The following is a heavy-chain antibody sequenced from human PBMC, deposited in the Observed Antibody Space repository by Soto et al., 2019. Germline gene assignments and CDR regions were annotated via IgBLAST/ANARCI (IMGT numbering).Heavy chain of an antibody. CDR1: GYTFTGYY. V-gene: IGHV1-2*04. J-gene: IGHJ4*02. D-gene: IGHD3-22*01. CDR3: ARGEYYYDSSDLDY. CDR2: INPNSGGT. Sequence: ASVKVSCKASGYTFTGYYMHCVRQSPGQGLEWMGWINPNSGGTNYAQKFQGWVTMTRDTSISTAYMELSRLRSDDTAVYYCARGEYYYDSSDLDYWGQGTLVTVSS.